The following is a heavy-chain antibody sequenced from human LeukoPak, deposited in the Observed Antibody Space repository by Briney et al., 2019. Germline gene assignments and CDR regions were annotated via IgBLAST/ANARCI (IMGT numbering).Heavy chain of an antibody. D-gene: IGHD6-13*01. J-gene: IGHJ5*02. V-gene: IGHV4-34*01. CDR2: INHSGSN. CDR3: ARVRGIAAAGRRCWFDP. CDR1: GGSFSGYY. Sequence: PSETLSLTCAVYGGSFSGYYWSWIRQPPGKGLEWIGEINHSGSNNYNPSLKSRVTISVDTSKNQFSLKLSSVTAADTAVYYCARVRGIAAAGRRCWFDPWGQGTLVTVSS.